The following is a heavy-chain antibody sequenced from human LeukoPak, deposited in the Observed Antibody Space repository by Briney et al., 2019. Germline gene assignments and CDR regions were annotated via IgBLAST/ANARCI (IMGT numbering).Heavy chain of an antibody. CDR3: ASRTTGGYYGYSPYYYYMDV. CDR1: GFTFSNAW. D-gene: IGHD3-10*01. Sequence: GGSLRLSCAASGFTFSNAWMSWVRQAPGKGLEWVAVISYDGSNKYYADSVKGRFTISRDNSKNALYLQMNSLRAEDTAVYYCASRTTGGYYGYSPYYYYMDVWGKGTTVTVSS. V-gene: IGHV3-30*03. J-gene: IGHJ6*03. CDR2: ISYDGSNK.